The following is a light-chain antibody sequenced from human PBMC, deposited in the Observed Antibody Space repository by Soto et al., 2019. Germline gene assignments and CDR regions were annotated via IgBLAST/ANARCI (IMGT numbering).Light chain of an antibody. CDR2: EVS. Sequence: QSVLTQPASVSGSPGQSITISCTGTSSDVGAYNYVSWYEQHPGKAPKLMIYEVSNRPSGVSNRFSGSKSGNTASLTISGLQAEDEADYYCSSYTSSGTYVFXAGTKVTVL. CDR3: SSYTSSGTYV. J-gene: IGLJ1*01. V-gene: IGLV2-14*01. CDR1: SSDVGAYNY.